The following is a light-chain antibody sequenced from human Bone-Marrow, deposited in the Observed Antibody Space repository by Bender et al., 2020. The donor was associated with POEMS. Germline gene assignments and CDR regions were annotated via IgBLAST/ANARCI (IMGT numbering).Light chain of an antibody. CDR2: EVS. V-gene: IGLV2-8*01. J-gene: IGLJ2*01. Sequence: QSALTQPPSASGSPGQSVTISCTGTSSDVGGYNYVSWYQQHPGKAPKLIIYEVSYRPSGVSNRFSGSKSGNTASLTVSGLQAEDEAHYYCSSYAGSSIFVVFGGGTKLTVL. CDR1: SSDVGGYNY. CDR3: SSYAGSSIFVV.